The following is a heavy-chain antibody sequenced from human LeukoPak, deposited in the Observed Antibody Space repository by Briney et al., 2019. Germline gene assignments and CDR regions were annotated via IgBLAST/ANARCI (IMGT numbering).Heavy chain of an antibody. J-gene: IGHJ4*02. CDR3: ARDLPAAMTYFDY. Sequence: PSGTLSLTCTVSGASISNFYWSWIRQAPGQGLEWIGYMLYSGSTNQKPSLRSRVTISVDTSKNQVSLKLSTVTAADTAVYYCARDLPAAMTYFDYWGQGTLVTVSS. D-gene: IGHD5-18*01. CDR1: GASISNFY. CDR2: MLYSGST. V-gene: IGHV4-59*12.